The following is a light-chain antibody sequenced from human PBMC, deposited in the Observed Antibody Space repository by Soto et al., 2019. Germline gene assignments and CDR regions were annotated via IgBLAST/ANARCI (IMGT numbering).Light chain of an antibody. V-gene: IGKV3-20*01. CDR1: PSLITNY. J-gene: IGKJ1*01. Sequence: EFVLTQSPGTLSLSPGERATLSCRASPSLITNYLAWYQQKPGQAPRLLIYGASNRATGIPDRFSGSGSGTDFTLTISRLEPEDFAVYYCQQYGSSPLWTFGQGTKVDIK. CDR2: GAS. CDR3: QQYGSSPLWT.